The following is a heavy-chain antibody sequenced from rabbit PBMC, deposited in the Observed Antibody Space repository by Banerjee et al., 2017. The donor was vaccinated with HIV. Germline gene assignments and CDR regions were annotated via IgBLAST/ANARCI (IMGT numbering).Heavy chain of an antibody. CDR1: GFSFSSGYV. CDR2: INTISGDT. V-gene: IGHV1S45*01. Sequence: QEQLVESGGGLVKPGASLTLTCKASGFSFSSGYVMCWVRQAPGKGLEWIACINTISGDTVYATWAKGRFTISKASWTTVTLQMTSLTAADTATYFCARHETGTSGWNLALWGQGTLVTVS. CDR3: ARHETGTSGWNLAL. D-gene: IGHD1-1*01. J-gene: IGHJ3*01.